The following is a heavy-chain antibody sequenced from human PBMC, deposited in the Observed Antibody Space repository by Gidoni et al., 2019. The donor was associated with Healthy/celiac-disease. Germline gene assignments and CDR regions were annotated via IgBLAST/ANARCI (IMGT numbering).Heavy chain of an antibody. V-gene: IGHV4-39*07. CDR1: GGSISSSSYY. CDR2: IYYSGST. D-gene: IGHD3-3*01. Sequence: QLQLQESGPGLVKLSETLSLTCTVSGGSISSSSYYWGWIRQPPGKGLEWIGSIYYSGSTYYNPSLKSRVTISVDTSKNQFSLKLSSVTAADTAVYYCARRSYDFWSGYPQGYFDYWGQGTLVTVSS. J-gene: IGHJ4*02. CDR3: ARRSYDFWSGYPQGYFDY.